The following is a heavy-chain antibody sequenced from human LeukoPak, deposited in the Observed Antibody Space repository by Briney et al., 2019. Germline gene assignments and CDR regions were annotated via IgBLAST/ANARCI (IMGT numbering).Heavy chain of an antibody. D-gene: IGHD3-22*01. CDR1: GFTFSKYG. CDR3: PKAQGYYDC. Sequence: QSGGSLRLSCAASGFTFSKYGMNWVRQAPGKGLEWVSGIGVGGTTYYADSVKARFTISRDTSKNTLYLQMNSLRAEDTAVYYCPKAQGYYDCWGQGTLVTVSS. V-gene: IGHV3-23*01. J-gene: IGHJ4*02. CDR2: IGVGGTT.